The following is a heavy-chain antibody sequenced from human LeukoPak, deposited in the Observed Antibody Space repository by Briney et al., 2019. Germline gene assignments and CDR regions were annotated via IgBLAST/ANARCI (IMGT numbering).Heavy chain of an antibody. D-gene: IGHD5-24*01. CDR2: IIPIFGTA. CDR3: ARVGEMATILGPFDY. CDR1: GGTFSSYA. Sequence: GASVKVSCKASGGTFSSYAISWVRQAPGQGLEWMGGIIPIFGTANYAQKFQGRVTITADKSTSTAYMELSGLRSEDTAVYYCARVGEMATILGPFDYWGQGTLVTVSS. V-gene: IGHV1-69*06. J-gene: IGHJ4*02.